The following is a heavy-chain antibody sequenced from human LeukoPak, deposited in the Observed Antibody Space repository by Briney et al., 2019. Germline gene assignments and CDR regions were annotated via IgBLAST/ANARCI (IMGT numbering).Heavy chain of an antibody. Sequence: GGSLRLSCAASGFSVSSNYMSWVRQAPGKGLEWVSLIYSGGSAYYAGSVKGRFTISRDNSKNTLYLQMNSLRAEDTAVYYCFGDYGGAYWGQGTLVTVSS. V-gene: IGHV3-66*01. CDR1: GFSVSSNY. D-gene: IGHD4-23*01. J-gene: IGHJ4*02. CDR3: FGDYGGAY. CDR2: IYSGGSA.